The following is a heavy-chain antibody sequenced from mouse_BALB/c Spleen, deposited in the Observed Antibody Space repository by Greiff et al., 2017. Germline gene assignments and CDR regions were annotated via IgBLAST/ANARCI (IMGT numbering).Heavy chain of an antibody. CDR1: GFTFSDYY. CDR3: ARDPSYGPLYAMDY. D-gene: IGHD1-1*01. CDR2: ISDGGSYT. J-gene: IGHJ4*01. Sequence: EVHLVESGGGLVKPGGSLKLSCAASGFTFSDYYMYWVRQTPEKRLEWVATISDGGSYTYYPDSVKGRFTISRDNAKNNLYLQMSSLKSEDTAMYYCARDPSYGPLYAMDYWGQGTSVTVSS. V-gene: IGHV5-4*02.